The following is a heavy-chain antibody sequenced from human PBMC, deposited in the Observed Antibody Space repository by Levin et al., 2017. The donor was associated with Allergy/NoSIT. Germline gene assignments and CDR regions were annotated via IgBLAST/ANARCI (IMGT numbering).Heavy chain of an antibody. CDR1: GYTFTGYY. CDR3: ARDSRYDYDSRGYHYFFDS. J-gene: IGHJ4*02. CDR2: IDPNSGGT. D-gene: IGHD3-22*01. Sequence: ASVKVSCKASGYTFTGYYIHWVRQAPGQGLEWMGWIDPNSGGTNSAQKFQGRVTMTRDTSITTAYMELSRLRSDATAVYYCARDSRYDYDSRGYHYFFDSWGPGTLVTVSS. V-gene: IGHV1-2*02.